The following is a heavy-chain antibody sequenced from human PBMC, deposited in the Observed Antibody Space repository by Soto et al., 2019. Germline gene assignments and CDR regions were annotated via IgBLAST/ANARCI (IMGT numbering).Heavy chain of an antibody. CDR1: GGTFSSYA. CDR3: ARSQGSSTSLEIYYYYYYGMDV. D-gene: IGHD2-2*01. CDR2: IIPISETT. Sequence: SVKVSCKASGGTFSSYAISWVRQAPGQGLEWMGGIIPISETTNYAQKFQGRVTITADESKSTAYMELSSLRSEDTAVYYCARSQGSSTSLEIYYYYYYGMDVWG. J-gene: IGHJ6*02. V-gene: IGHV1-69*13.